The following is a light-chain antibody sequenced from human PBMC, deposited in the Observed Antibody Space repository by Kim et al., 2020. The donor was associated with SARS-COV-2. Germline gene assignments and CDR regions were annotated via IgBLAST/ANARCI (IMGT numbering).Light chain of an antibody. V-gene: IGLV2-11*01. Sequence: QPAPTQARSVSGSPGQSVTISCTGTSSDVGGYNYVSWYQQHPGKAPKLMIYDVSKRPSGVPDRFSGSKSGNTASLTISGLQAEDEADYYCCSYAGSYTHYVFGTGTKVTVL. J-gene: IGLJ1*01. CDR3: CSYAGSYTHYV. CDR2: DVS. CDR1: SSDVGGYNY.